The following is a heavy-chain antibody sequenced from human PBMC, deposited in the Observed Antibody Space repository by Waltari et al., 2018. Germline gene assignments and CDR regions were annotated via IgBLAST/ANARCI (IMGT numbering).Heavy chain of an antibody. CDR3: ARDSRRMGAFDY. CDR2: IWYDGSNK. D-gene: IGHD1-26*01. V-gene: IGHV3-33*01. J-gene: IGHJ4*02. Sequence: QVQLVESGGGVVQPGRSLRLSCAASGFTFSSYGMHWVRQAPGKGLEWVAVIWYDGSNKYYADSVKGRFTISRDNSKNTLYLQMNSLRAEDTAVYYCARDSRRMGAFDYWGQGTLVTVSS. CDR1: GFTFSSYG.